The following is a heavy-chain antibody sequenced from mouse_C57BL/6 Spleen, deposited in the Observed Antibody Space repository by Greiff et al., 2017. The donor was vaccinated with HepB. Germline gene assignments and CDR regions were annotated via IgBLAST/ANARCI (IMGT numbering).Heavy chain of an antibody. D-gene: IGHD2-5*01. J-gene: IGHJ4*01. V-gene: IGHV5-17*01. CDR3: ARRSNYHYYAMDY. CDR1: GFTFSDYG. CDR2: ISSGSSTI. Sequence: EVKVVESGGGLVKPGGSLKLSCAASGFTFSDYGMHWVRQAPEKGLEWVAYISSGSSTIYYADTVKGRFTISRDNAKNTLFLQMTSLRSEDTAMYYCARRSNYHYYAMDYWGQGTSVTVSS.